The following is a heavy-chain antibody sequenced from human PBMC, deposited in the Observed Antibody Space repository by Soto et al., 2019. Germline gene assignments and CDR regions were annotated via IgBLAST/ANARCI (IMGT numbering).Heavy chain of an antibody. D-gene: IGHD4-4*01. CDR2: IYPGDSDT. Sequence: PGESLKISCQDSGYSFTSYWGGWVRQMPGKGLEWMGFIYPGDSDTIYSPSFQGQVTISADKSISTAYLQWNSLKASDTAMYYCARRQDYIGDYWGQGTLVTVSS. J-gene: IGHJ4*02. CDR3: ARRQDYIGDY. V-gene: IGHV5-51*01. CDR1: GYSFTSYW.